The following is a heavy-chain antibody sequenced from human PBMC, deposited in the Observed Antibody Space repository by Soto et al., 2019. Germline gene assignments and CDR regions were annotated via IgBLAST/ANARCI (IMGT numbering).Heavy chain of an antibody. Sequence: GGSLRLSCAASGFTFNRYAMRWVRQAPGKGLAWVSAIIDDGGRAYYADSVKGRFTISRDNSKNTLSLQMNSLRAEDTAVYYCAKDKMEQWLVGGYFDYWGQRPQVTFSS. CDR1: GFTFNRYA. J-gene: IGHJ4*02. CDR3: AKDKMEQWLVGGYFDY. CDR2: IIDDGGRA. V-gene: IGHV3-23*01. D-gene: IGHD6-19*01.